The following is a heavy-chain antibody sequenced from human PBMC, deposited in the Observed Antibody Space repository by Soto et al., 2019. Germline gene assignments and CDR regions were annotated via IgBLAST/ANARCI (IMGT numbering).Heavy chain of an antibody. V-gene: IGHV4-59*01. CDR3: ARGYDYGRGYFDY. CDR2: IDNSRST. CDR1: GGSISTYS. J-gene: IGHJ4*02. Sequence: QVQLQESGPRLVKPSEILSLTCTVSGGSISTYSWNWIRQPPGKGLEWIGFIDNSRSTNYDRSPRSRLTMSVDTSENQFSLTLSSVTAADTAVYYCARGYDYGRGYFDYWGQGILVTVSS. D-gene: IGHD4-17*01.